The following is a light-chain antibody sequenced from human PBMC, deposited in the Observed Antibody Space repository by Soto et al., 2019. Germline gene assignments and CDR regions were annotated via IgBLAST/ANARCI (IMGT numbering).Light chain of an antibody. V-gene: IGLV2-14*01. CDR3: SSYTSGTTLYV. CDR1: SSDVGGYNY. Sequence: QSALTQPASVSGSPGQSITISCTGTSSDVGGYNYVSWYQHHAGKAPRLMIYASSNRPSGVSHRFSGSRSGNTASLTISGLQAEDEADHYCSSYTSGTTLYVFGTGTKLTVL. CDR2: ASS. J-gene: IGLJ1*01.